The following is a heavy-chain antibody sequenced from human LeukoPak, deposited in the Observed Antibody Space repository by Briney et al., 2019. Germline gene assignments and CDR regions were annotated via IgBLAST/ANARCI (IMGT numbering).Heavy chain of an antibody. Sequence: GSLRLSCVASGFTFSDYWMSWVRQAPGMGLEWVANIETDGDEKNYVDSVKGRFTISRDNARNSLYLQMSSLRVEDTAVYYCARDIPSGFYTPDYWGRGTLVTVSS. V-gene: IGHV3-7*01. CDR3: ARDIPSGFYTPDY. J-gene: IGHJ4*02. CDR2: IETDGDEK. CDR1: GFTFSDYW. D-gene: IGHD5-12*01.